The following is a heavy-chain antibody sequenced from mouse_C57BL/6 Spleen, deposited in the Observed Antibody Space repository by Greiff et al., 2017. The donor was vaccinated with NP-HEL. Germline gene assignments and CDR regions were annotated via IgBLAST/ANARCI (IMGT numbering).Heavy chain of an antibody. D-gene: IGHD2-2*01. Sequence: EVKLVESGGGLVQPKGSLKLSCAASGFTFNTYAMHWVRQAPGKGLEWVARIRSKSSNYATYYADSVKDRFTISRDDSQSMLYLQMNNLKTEDTAMYYCVRERPSTMVTYYFDYWGQGTTLTVSS. J-gene: IGHJ2*01. CDR1: GFTFNTYA. CDR2: IRSKSSNYAT. CDR3: VRERPSTMVTYYFDY. V-gene: IGHV10-3*01.